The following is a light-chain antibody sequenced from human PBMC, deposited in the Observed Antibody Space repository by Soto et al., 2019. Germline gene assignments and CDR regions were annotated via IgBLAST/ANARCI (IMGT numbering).Light chain of an antibody. CDR2: DVT. J-gene: IGLJ2*01. CDR1: STDIGAYNY. CDR3: SSYAGSGTYVV. Sequence: QSALTQPPSASGSPGQSVTISCTGTSTDIGAYNYVSWYQHHPGKAPKLMIFDVTKRPAGVPDRLSGSKSGNTASLTVSGLQADDEAAYYCSSYAGSGTYVVFGGGTKLTVL. V-gene: IGLV2-8*01.